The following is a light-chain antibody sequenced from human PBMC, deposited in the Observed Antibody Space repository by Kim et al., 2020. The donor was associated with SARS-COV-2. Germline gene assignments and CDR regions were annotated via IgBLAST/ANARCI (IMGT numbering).Light chain of an antibody. J-gene: IGLJ2*01. V-gene: IGLV2-8*01. CDR2: DVS. CDR1: HSDIGRYNY. Sequence: GQSVTISCTGSHSDIGRYNYVSWYQNHPGGPPRLMIYDVSRRPSGVPGRFSGSKSGNTASLTVSGLQAEDEADYYCSSYTDTNTLIFGGGTKVTVL. CDR3: SSYTDTNTLI.